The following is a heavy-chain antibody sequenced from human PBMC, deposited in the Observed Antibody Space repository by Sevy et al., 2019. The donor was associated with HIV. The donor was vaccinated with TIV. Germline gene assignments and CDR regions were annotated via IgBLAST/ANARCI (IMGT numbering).Heavy chain of an antibody. CDR2: INHSGST. CDR1: GGSFSGYY. J-gene: IGHJ4*01. D-gene: IGHD3-3*01. Sequence: SEILSLTCAVYGGSFSGYYWSWIRQPPGKGLEWIGEINHSGSTNYNPSLKSRVTISVDTSKNQFSLKLSSVTAADTAVYYCARSSGLEYYFDYWGQGTLVTVSS. CDR3: ARSSGLEYYFDY. V-gene: IGHV4-34*01.